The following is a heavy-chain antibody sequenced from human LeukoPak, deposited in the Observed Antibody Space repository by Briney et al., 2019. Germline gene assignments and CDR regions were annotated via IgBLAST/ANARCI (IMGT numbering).Heavy chain of an antibody. V-gene: IGHV3-30*04. CDR2: ISYDGSNK. Sequence: GRSLRLSCAASGFTFSSYAMHWVRQAPGKGLEWVAVISYDGSNKYYADSVKGQFTISRDNSKNTLYLQMNGLRAEDTAVYYCARDKYSSGWADYWGQGTLVTVSS. CDR3: ARDKYSSGWADY. J-gene: IGHJ4*02. CDR1: GFTFSSYA. D-gene: IGHD6-19*01.